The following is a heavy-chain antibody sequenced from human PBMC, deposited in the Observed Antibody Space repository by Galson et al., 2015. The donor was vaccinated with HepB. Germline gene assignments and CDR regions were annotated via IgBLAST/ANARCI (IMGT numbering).Heavy chain of an antibody. V-gene: IGHV4-31*03. D-gene: IGHD4-23*01. CDR1: GGSISSGGYY. J-gene: IGHJ6*02. Sequence: TLSLTCTVSGGSISSGGYYWGWIRQHPGKGLEWIGYIYYSGSTYYNPSLKSRVTISVDTSKNQFSLKLSSVTAADTAVYYCARVDYGGNREYYYGMDVWGQGTTVTVSS. CDR3: ARVDYGGNREYYYGMDV. CDR2: IYYSGST.